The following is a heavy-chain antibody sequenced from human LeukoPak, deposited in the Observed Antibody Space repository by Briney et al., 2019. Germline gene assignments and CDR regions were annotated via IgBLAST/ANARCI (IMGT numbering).Heavy chain of an antibody. Sequence: PGGSLRLSSAASGLTFSSYAMHWVRQAPGKGLEWVAVISYDGSNKYYADSVKGRFTISRDNSKNTLYLQMNSLRAEDTAVYYCARGRRVLAVAGTEGVYYYYGMDVWGKGTTVTVSS. V-gene: IGHV3-30*04. CDR1: GLTFSSYA. D-gene: IGHD6-19*01. CDR3: ARGRRVLAVAGTEGVYYYYGMDV. CDR2: ISYDGSNK. J-gene: IGHJ6*04.